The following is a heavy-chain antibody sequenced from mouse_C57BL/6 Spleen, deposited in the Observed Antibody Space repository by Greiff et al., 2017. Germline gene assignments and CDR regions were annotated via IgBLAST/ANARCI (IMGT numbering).Heavy chain of an antibody. CDR3: ARRGGMYGYDDDAMDY. CDR2: LDPSASGT. D-gene: IGHD2-2*01. CDR1: GYTFTSYW. J-gene: IGHJ4*01. Sequence: QVQLQQPGAELVRPGSSVKLSCKASGYTFTSYWMHWVKQRPIQGLEWIGNLDPSASGTHYNQQFKDKATLTVDKSSSSAYMQLSSLTSEDSAVYYCARRGGMYGYDDDAMDYWGQGTSVTVSS. V-gene: IGHV1-52*01.